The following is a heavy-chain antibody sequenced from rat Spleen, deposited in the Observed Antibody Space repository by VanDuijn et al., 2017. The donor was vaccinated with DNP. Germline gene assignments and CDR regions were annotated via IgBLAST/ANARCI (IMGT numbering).Heavy chain of an antibody. V-gene: IGHV2-15*01. CDR1: GFSLSSYH. J-gene: IGHJ4*01. D-gene: IGHD4-1*01. CDR2: IWSGGST. Sequence: QVQLKESGPGLVQPSQTLSLTCTVSGFSLSSYHVSWVRQPPGKSLVWMGSIWSGGSTDYNSVLKSRLSISRDTSKSQVLLKMYTLQSEDTAMDFGARESWGCVMDAWGQGASVTVSS. CDR3: ARESWGCVMDA.